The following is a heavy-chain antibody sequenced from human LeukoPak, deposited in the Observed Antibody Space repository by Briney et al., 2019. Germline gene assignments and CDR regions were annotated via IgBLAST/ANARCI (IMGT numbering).Heavy chain of an antibody. CDR3: ARYGSSTRNTFDI. V-gene: IGHV3-11*01. CDR2: ISSGGSTI. J-gene: IGHJ3*02. D-gene: IGHD2-2*01. CDR1: GFTFSDYY. Sequence: GGSLRLSCAASGFTFSDYYMSWIRQAPGKGLEWVSYISSGGSTIYYTDSVKGRFTISRDNAKNSLYLQMNSLRAEDTAVYYCARYGSSTRNTFDIWGQGTMVTVSS.